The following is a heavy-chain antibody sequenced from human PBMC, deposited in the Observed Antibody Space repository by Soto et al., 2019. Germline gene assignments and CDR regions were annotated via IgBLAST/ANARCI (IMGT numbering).Heavy chain of an antibody. J-gene: IGHJ4*02. V-gene: IGHV2-5*05. CDR2: IYWGDDK. CDR3: AHSVEARSSSSWYYFDH. D-gene: IGHD6-13*01. CDR1: GFSLSTFGVG. Sequence: SGPTLVNPTQTLTLTCTFSGFSLSTFGVGVGWIRQPPGKALEWLALIYWGDDKRYGPSLKSRLTITKGTSENQVSLIMTNVDPVDTAIYYCAHSVEARSSSSWYYFDHWGQ.